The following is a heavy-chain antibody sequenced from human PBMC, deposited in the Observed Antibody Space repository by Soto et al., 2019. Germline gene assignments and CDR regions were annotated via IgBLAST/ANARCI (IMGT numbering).Heavy chain of an antibody. CDR2: ISYEGSNT. CDR3: ARVTPGNNLYYFSGLDF. J-gene: IGHJ6*02. CDR1: GFSFYTYG. Sequence: GCSLKLCCVASGFSFYTYGIHWVRKAPGKGLQWMALISYEGSNTYYADSVRGRFTISRDNSKNTLYLQMNTLRPEDTGVYYCARVTPGNNLYYFSGLDFWGQGTSVTVSS. V-gene: IGHV3-30*19. D-gene: IGHD1-1*01.